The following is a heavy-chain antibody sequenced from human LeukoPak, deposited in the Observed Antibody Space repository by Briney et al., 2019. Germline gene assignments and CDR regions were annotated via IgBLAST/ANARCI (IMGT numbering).Heavy chain of an antibody. D-gene: IGHD2-2*01. CDR2: ISAYDGNT. Sequence: GASVKVSCKASGYTFASYGISWVRQAPGQGLEWMGWISAYDGNTNYAQKLQGRVTMTTDTSTSTAYMELRSLRSDDTAVYYCARDTNQLTYTDYWGQGTLVTVSS. V-gene: IGHV1-18*01. CDR3: ARDTNQLTYTDY. CDR1: GYTFASYG. J-gene: IGHJ4*02.